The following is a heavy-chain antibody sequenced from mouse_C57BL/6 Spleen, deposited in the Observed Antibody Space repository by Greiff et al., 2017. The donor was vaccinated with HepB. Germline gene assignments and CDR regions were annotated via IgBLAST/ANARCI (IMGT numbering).Heavy chain of an antibody. CDR2: IDPETGGT. V-gene: IGHV1-15*01. CDR1: GYTFTDYE. Sequence: QVQLKESGAELVRPGASVTLSCKASGYTFTDYEMHWVKQTPVHGLEWIGAIDPETGGTAYNQKFKGKAILTADKSSSTAYMELRSLTSEDSAVYYCTRRTTYDGYSYWGQGTLVTVSA. J-gene: IGHJ3*01. D-gene: IGHD2-3*01. CDR3: TRRTTYDGYSY.